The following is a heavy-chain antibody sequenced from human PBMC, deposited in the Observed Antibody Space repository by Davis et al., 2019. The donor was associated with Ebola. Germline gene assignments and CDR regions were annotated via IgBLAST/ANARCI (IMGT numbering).Heavy chain of an antibody. J-gene: IGHJ4*02. CDR1: GSTFTSYG. Sequence: ASVKVSCKASGSTFTSYGITWVRQAPGQGLEWMGWINTNTGNPTYAQGFTGRFVFSLDTSVTMAYLQIRSLRAEDTAIYYCVRDATDGYNWSHWGQGTLVTVSS. V-gene: IGHV7-4-1*04. CDR2: INTNTGNP. CDR3: VRDATDGYNWSH. D-gene: IGHD5-24*01.